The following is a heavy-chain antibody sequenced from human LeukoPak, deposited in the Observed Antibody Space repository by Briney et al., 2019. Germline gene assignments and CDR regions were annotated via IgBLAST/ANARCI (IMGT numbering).Heavy chain of an antibody. J-gene: IGHJ4*02. CDR3: ARVDSSSWEEDFDY. Sequence: TGGSLRLSCAASGFTFSSYEMNWVRQAPGKGLEWVSYISSSGSTIYYADSVKGRFTISRDNAKNSLYLQMNSLRAEDTAVYYCARVDSSSWEEDFDYWGQGTLVTVSS. D-gene: IGHD6-13*01. V-gene: IGHV3-48*03. CDR2: ISSSGSTI. CDR1: GFTFSSYE.